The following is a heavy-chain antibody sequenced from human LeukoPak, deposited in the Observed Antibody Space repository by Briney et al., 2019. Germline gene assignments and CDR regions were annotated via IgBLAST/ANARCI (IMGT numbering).Heavy chain of an antibody. J-gene: IGHJ5*02. Sequence: SETLSLTRTVSGGSINSYYWSWIRQPPGKGLEWIGYIYYSGSTYYNPPLKSRVTISVDTSKNQFSLKLSSVTAADTAVYYCARGSRSHNWFDPWGQGTLVTVSS. CDR3: ARGSRSHNWFDP. D-gene: IGHD3-10*01. CDR2: IYYSGST. CDR1: GGSINSYY. V-gene: IGHV4-59*08.